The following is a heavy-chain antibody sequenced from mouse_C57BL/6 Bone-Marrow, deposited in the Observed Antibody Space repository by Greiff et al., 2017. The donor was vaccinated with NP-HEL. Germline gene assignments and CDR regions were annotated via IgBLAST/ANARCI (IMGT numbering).Heavy chain of an antibody. J-gene: IGHJ2*01. CDR3: ARLGPGNY. V-gene: IGHV5-6*01. CDR1: GFTFSSYG. CDR2: ISSGGSYT. Sequence: EVQLVESGGDLVKPGGSLKLSCAASGFTFSSYGMSWVRQTPDKRLEWVANISSGGSYTYYPDSVKGRFTISRDNAKNTLYLQMSSLKSEDTAMYYCARLGPGNYWGQGTTLTVSS. D-gene: IGHD4-1*01.